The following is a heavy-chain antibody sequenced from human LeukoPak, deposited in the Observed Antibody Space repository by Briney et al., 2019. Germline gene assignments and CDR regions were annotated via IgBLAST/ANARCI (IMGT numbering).Heavy chain of an antibody. D-gene: IGHD5/OR15-5a*01. CDR3: ARVAVYPREYYYMDV. V-gene: IGHV3-11*01. J-gene: IGHJ6*03. Sequence: GGSLRLSCAASGFTFSDYYMSWIRQAPGKGLEWVSYISSSGSTIYYADSVKGRFTISRDNAKNSLYLQMNSLRAEDTAVYYCARVAVYPREYYYMDVWGKGTTVTISS. CDR1: GFTFSDYY. CDR2: ISSSGSTI.